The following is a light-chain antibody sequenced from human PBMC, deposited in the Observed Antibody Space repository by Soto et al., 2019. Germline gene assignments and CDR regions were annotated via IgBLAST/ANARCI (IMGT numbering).Light chain of an antibody. J-gene: IGLJ2*01. CDR3: ETWDGITV. CDR2: LKGSGSY. CDR1: SGHRSYI. Sequence: QAVVTQSSSASASLGSSVKLTCTLSSGHRSYIIAWHQQQPGKAPRYLMKLKGSGSYNKGSGVPDRFSGSSSGADRYLTISNLQFEDEADYYCETWDGITVFGGGTKLTVL. V-gene: IGLV4-60*02.